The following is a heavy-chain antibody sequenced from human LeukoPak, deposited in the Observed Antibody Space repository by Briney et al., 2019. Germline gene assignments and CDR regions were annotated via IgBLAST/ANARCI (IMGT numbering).Heavy chain of an antibody. CDR3: TARSAVGYCFGNDCFPLDP. J-gene: IGHJ5*02. CDR2: VRSKVKNYAT. CDR1: GLSFSASE. Sequence: GGSLKRSCVASGLSFSASEMHWVRQASGKGREWLGRVRSKVKNYATAYAGWVEGRVTVSRDDAKMTASLQMTSLKIEDTPVYYCTARSAVGYCFGNDCFPLDPWGQGMLVTVSS. V-gene: IGHV3-73*01. D-gene: IGHD2-21*02.